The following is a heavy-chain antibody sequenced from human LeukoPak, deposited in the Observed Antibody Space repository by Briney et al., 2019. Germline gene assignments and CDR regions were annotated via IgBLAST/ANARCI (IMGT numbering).Heavy chain of an antibody. CDR3: ARPYYDSSGYYPDAFDI. J-gene: IGHJ3*02. CDR2: INHSGST. CDR1: GGSFSGYY. D-gene: IGHD3-22*01. V-gene: IGHV4-34*01. Sequence: SETLSLTCAVYGGSFSGYYWSWIRQPPGKGLEWIGEINHSGSTNYNPSLKSRVTISVDKSKNQFSLKLSSVTAADTAVYYCARPYYDSSGYYPDAFDIWGQGTMVTVSS.